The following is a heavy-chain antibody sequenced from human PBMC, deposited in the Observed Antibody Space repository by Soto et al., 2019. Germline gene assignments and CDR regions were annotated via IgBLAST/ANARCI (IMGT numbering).Heavy chain of an antibody. D-gene: IGHD3-3*01. J-gene: IGHJ3*02. V-gene: IGHV1-2*02. CDR1: GYPVTAYY. Sequence: QLHLVQSGAVVKKPGASVTVSCSASGYPVTAYYMHWVRQAPGRGLEWMGGINPATGAAKYTQTFQGRVTMTRDPATSTGFMELSGLTSEDPAVFFWARGGGVGVAGSAAFDMWGQGTLVTVSS. CDR2: INPATGAA. CDR3: ARGGGVGVAGSAAFDM.